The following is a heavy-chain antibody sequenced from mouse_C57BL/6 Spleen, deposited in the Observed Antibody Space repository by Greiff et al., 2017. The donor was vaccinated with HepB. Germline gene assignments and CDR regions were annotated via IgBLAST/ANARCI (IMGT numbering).Heavy chain of an antibody. CDR1: GYALSSSW. V-gene: IGHV1-82*01. J-gene: IGHJ2*01. CDR3: ARGPFDY. Sequence: VQLQQSGPELVKPGASVKISCKASGYALSSSWMNWVKQRPGKGLEWIGRIYPGDGDTNYNGKFKGKATLTADKSSSTAYMQLSSLTSEDSAVYFCARGPFDYWGQGTTLTVSS. CDR2: IYPGDGDT.